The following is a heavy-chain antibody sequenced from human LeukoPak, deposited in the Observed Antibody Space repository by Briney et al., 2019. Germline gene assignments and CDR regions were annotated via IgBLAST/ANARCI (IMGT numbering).Heavy chain of an antibody. CDR1: GGSISSSSYY. Sequence: SETLSLTCTVSGGSISSSSYYWGWIRQPPGKGLEWIGSIYYSGSTYYNPSLKSRVTISVDTSKNQFSLKLSSVTAADTAVYYCVRDRELTYWGQGTLVTVSS. V-gene: IGHV4-39*02. CDR2: IYYSGST. CDR3: VRDRELTY. J-gene: IGHJ4*02. D-gene: IGHD5-24*01.